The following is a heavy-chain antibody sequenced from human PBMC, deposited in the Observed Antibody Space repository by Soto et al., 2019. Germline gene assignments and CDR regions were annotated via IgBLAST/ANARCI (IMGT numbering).Heavy chain of an antibody. J-gene: IGHJ1*01. CDR3: ARHGSQQWLVRGYFQH. V-gene: IGHV4-39*01. D-gene: IGHD6-19*01. Sequence: QLQLQESGPGLVKPSETLSLTCTVSGGSISSSSYYWGWIRQPPGKGLEWIGSIYYSGSTYYNPSLKSRVTISVDTSKNQFSLKLSSVTAADTAVYYCARHGSQQWLVRGYFQHWGQGTLVTVSS. CDR1: GGSISSSSYY. CDR2: IYYSGST.